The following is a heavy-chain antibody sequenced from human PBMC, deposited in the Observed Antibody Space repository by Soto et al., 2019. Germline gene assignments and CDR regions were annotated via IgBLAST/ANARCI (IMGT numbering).Heavy chain of an antibody. CDR1: VFTFSSYA. CDR3: AKDRIQNYDFWSGYYILSDYDY. Sequence: PWGSPRLSCASSVFTFSSYAMNWVRQAPGKGLDRVSTISGSGDSTYYADSVKGRFTISRDNSKNTLYLQMNSLRAEDTAVYYCAKDRIQNYDFWSGYYILSDYDYWGQGTLVTVSS. CDR2: ISGSGDST. D-gene: IGHD3-3*01. J-gene: IGHJ4*02. V-gene: IGHV3-23*01.